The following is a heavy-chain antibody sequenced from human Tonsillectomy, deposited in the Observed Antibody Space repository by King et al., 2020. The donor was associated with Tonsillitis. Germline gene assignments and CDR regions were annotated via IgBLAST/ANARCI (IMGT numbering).Heavy chain of an antibody. CDR2: IRYDGSNK. J-gene: IGHJ3*02. CDR1: GFTFSSYG. Sequence: QVQLVESGGGVVQPGGSLRLSCAASGFTFSSYGMHWVRQAPGKGLEWVAFIRYDGSNKYYADSVKGRFTISRDNSKTTVYLQMNSLRAEDTAVYYCAKDATIAVAGKSDAFDIWGQGTMVTVSS. CDR3: AKDATIAVAGKSDAFDI. V-gene: IGHV3-30*02. D-gene: IGHD6-19*01.